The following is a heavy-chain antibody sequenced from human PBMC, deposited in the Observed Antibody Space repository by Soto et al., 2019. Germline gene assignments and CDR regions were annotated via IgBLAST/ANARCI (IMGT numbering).Heavy chain of an antibody. CDR2: ISSTGALM. CDR1: GFIFSQYS. Sequence: EAQLVESGGGLVKPGGSLRLSCAASGFIFSQYSMNWVRQAPGKGLEWVSSISSTGALMYYADSVKGRFTISRDDADNSLYLQMNSLRVEDTAVYYCARDRLARGIPVAGRIDYWGQGALVTVSS. CDR3: ARDRLARGIPVAGRIDY. V-gene: IGHV3-21*02. J-gene: IGHJ4*02. D-gene: IGHD6-19*01.